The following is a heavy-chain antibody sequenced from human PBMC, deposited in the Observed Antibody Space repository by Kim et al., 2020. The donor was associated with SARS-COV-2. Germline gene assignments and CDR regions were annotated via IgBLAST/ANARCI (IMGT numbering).Heavy chain of an antibody. V-gene: IGHV3-30*02. CDR3: AKEIPAGGYYYYYYGMDV. D-gene: IGHD2-21*01. Sequence: KGRFTISRDNSKNTLYLQMNSLRAEDTAVYYCAKEIPAGGYYYYYYGMDVWGQGTTVTVSS. J-gene: IGHJ6*02.